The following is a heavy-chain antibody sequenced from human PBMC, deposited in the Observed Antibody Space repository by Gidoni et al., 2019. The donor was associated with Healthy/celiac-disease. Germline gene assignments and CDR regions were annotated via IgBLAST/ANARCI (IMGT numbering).Heavy chain of an antibody. D-gene: IGHD3-22*01. Sequence: QVQLQESGPGLVKSSETLSLTCTVSGGSISSYHWSWIRQPAGKGLEWIGRIYTSGSTNYNPSLKSRVTMSVDTSKNQFSLKLSSVTAADTAVYYCASSYYYDSSGYYYGSPFDYWGQGTLVTVSS. CDR1: GGSISSYH. CDR2: IYTSGST. CDR3: ASSYYYDSSGYYYGSPFDY. V-gene: IGHV4-4*07. J-gene: IGHJ4*02.